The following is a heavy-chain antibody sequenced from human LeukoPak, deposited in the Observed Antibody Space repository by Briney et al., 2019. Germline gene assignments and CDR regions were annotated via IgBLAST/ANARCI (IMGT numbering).Heavy chain of an antibody. V-gene: IGHV3-21*01. CDR1: GFTFSTYS. Sequence: GGSLRLSCAASGFTFSTYSMNWVRQAPGKGLEWVSSITPTANYIKYPDSVEGRFTISRDNAKNSLFLQMNSLRAEDTAVYYCVRLLGDNGYGSGYFDHWVQGILVTVSS. D-gene: IGHD3-10*01. CDR3: VRLLGDNGYGSGYFDH. CDR2: ITPTANYI. J-gene: IGHJ4*02.